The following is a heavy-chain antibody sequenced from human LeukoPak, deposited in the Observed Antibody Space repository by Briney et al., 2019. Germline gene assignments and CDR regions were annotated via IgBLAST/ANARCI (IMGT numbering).Heavy chain of an antibody. Sequence: GGSLRLSCAASGFTFSKYAVDWVRRAPGKGLEWVSVISGSGSTTYYADSVWGRFTISRDNSKNMLYLQMNSLRAEDTAVYYCAKEFIKGTFDLWGQGTVVSVSS. J-gene: IGHJ3*01. V-gene: IGHV3-23*01. CDR1: GFTFSKYA. CDR2: ISGSGSTT. D-gene: IGHD3-10*01. CDR3: AKEFIKGTFDL.